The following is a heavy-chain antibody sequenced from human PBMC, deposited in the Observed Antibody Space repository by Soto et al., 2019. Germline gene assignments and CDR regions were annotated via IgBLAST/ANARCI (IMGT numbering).Heavy chain of an antibody. CDR2: ISFSGGSR. V-gene: IGHV3-23*01. D-gene: IGHD2-15*01. CDR1: GFTFSTYA. CDR3: AKRLDVVVVAASEGPFDY. J-gene: IGHJ4*02. Sequence: EVQLLDSGGGLVQPGGSLRLSCAASGFTFSTYAMSWVRQAPRKGLEWVSGISFSGGSRHYSDSVKGRFTISRDNYKNALYLQMNSLRAEDTAVYYCAKRLDVVVVAASEGPFDYWGQATLVTVSS.